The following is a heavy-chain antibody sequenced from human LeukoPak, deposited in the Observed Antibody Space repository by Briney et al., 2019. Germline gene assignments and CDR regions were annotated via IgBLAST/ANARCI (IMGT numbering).Heavy chain of an antibody. J-gene: IGHJ6*02. CDR3: ARVIVATNYYYYGMDV. CDR2: IYYSGST. V-gene: IGHV4-59*01. D-gene: IGHD5-12*01. Sequence: SKTLSLTCTVSGDSISSYYWSWIRQPPGKGLEWIGYIYYSGSTNYNPSLKSRVTISVDTSKNHFSLKLSSVTAADTAVYYCARVIVATNYYYYGMDVWGQGTTVTVSS. CDR1: GDSISSYY.